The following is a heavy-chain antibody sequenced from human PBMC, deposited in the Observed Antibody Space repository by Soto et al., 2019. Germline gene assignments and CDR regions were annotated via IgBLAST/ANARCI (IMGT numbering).Heavy chain of an antibody. CDR1: GGSISSGSYY. CDR3: ASPKIAFYNWFDP. J-gene: IGHJ5*02. Sequence: PSETLSLTCTVSGGSISSGSYYWGWIRHPPGKGLEWIGSIYYSGSTYYNPSLKSRVTISVDTSKNQFSLKLSSVTAADTAVYYCASPKIAFYNWFDPWGQGTLVTVSS. V-gene: IGHV4-39*01. D-gene: IGHD3-3*02. CDR2: IYYSGST.